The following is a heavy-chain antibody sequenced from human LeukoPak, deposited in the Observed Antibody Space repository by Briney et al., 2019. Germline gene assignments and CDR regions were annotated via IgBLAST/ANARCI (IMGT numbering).Heavy chain of an antibody. CDR1: GGSISSDY. CDR2: IYYTGIT. J-gene: IGHJ4*02. Sequence: SETLSLTCTVSGGSISSDYWNWIRQSPGKGLEWIGFIYYTGITNYNPSLKSRVILSLDKSANQFSLNLSSVTAADTAVYYCARFSPRAMGNYLDFWGQGTLVTVSS. D-gene: IGHD7-27*01. CDR3: ARFSPRAMGNYLDF. V-gene: IGHV4-59*12.